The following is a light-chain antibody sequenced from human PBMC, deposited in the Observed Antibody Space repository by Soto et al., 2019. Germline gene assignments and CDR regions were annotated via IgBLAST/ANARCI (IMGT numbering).Light chain of an antibody. V-gene: IGKV3-20*01. CDR3: QQYGGSPPLT. Sequence: EIVLTQSPGTLSLSPGERATLSCRASQSVSSSYLAWYQQKPGQAPRLLIYGASNRATGIPDRFSGSGSGTDFTLTISRMEPEDFAVYYCQQYGGSPPLTFGGGTKVVIK. CDR1: QSVSSSY. CDR2: GAS. J-gene: IGKJ4*01.